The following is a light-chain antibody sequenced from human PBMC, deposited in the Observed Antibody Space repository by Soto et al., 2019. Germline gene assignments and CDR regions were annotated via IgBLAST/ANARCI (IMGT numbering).Light chain of an antibody. V-gene: IGKV3-15*01. CDR2: SAS. CDR1: QNVISN. Sequence: IGISKAPGTVALGPGEGATLSCMVSQNVISNLAWYQQRPGQAPRLLIYSASTRATGIPARFSGSGSGTELTLKIGLLSCGAGGVYYCNTYSAWTLGPLAEGTKVDIK. CDR3: NTYSAWTLGP. J-gene: IGKJ4*02.